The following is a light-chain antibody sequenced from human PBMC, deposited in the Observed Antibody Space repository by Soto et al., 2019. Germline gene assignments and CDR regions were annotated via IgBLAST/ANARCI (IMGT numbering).Light chain of an antibody. J-gene: IGLJ3*02. CDR3: SSYAVGNNWV. CDR1: SSDVGGYNY. V-gene: IGLV2-11*01. CDR2: DVS. Sequence: QSALTQPRSVSGSPGQSVTISCTGTSSDVGGYNYVSWYQQHPGKAPKLMIYDVSKRPSGVPDRFSGSKSGNTASLTISGLQAEDEADYYCSSYAVGNNWVFGGGTKLTVL.